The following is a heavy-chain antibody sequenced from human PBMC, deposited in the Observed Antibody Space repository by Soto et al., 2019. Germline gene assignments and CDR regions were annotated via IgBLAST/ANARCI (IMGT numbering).Heavy chain of an antibody. CDR1: GYTFTSWD. CDR3: TASSWTGAGLDF. J-gene: IGHJ4*01. D-gene: IGHD6-13*01. V-gene: IGHV1-8*01. Sequence: QVQLVQSGAEVKKPGASVKVSCKASGYTFTSWDVYWVRQAAGQGLEWMGYMNPRSGNTGYEQKLQGRVIMTRDTSISTAYMELSSLTSDDTAVYYCTASSWTGAGLDFWGQGTPVTVSS. CDR2: MNPRSGNT.